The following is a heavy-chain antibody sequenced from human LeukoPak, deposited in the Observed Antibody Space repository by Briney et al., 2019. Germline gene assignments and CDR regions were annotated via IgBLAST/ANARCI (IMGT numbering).Heavy chain of an antibody. CDR2: ITGSADRT. J-gene: IGHJ4*02. D-gene: IGHD6-13*01. CDR1: GFTFSTYA. V-gene: IGHV3-23*01. Sequence: GGSLRLSCAASGFTFSTYAMSWVRQAPGKGLEWVSAITGSADRTHYADSVKGRFTISRDNSKNIVYLQRNSLRAEDTAVYYCTRDIEAAGLFLDYWGQGTLATVSS. CDR3: TRDIEAAGLFLDY.